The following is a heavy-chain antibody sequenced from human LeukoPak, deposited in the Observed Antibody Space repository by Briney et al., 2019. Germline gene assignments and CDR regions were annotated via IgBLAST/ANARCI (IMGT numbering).Heavy chain of an antibody. V-gene: IGHV1-2*02. CDR1: GYSFTDYY. CDR2: INPNSGGT. D-gene: IGHD2-21*01. J-gene: IGHJ5*02. Sequence: GPSVKVSCKTSGYSFTDYYMHWVRQAPGQGLEWMGWINPNSGGTSSAQKFQGRVTMTRDTSITTVYMEVSWLTSDDTAIYYCARADRPHGGPYLIGPWGQGTLVTVSS. CDR3: ARADRPHGGPYLIGP.